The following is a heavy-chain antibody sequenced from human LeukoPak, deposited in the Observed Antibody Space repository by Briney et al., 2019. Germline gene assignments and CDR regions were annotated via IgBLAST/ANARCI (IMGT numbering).Heavy chain of an antibody. D-gene: IGHD2-2*01. CDR1: GGSISSGGYY. Sequence: SQTLSLTCTVSGGSISSGGYYWSWIRQPPGKGLEWIGYIYHSGGTYYNPSLKSRVTISVDRSKNQFSLKLSSVTAADTAVYYCARMCSSTSCYQKANDYWGQGTLVTVSS. V-gene: IGHV4-30-2*01. J-gene: IGHJ4*02. CDR3: ARMCSSTSCYQKANDY. CDR2: IYHSGGT.